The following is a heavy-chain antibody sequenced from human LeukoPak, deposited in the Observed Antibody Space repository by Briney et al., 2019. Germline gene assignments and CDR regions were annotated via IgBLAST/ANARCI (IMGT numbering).Heavy chain of an antibody. CDR2: IIPIFGTA. CDR3: ARGIQTGTTTEVVGYYYYYMDV. D-gene: IGHD1-1*01. J-gene: IGHJ6*03. V-gene: IGHV1-69*06. CDR1: GGTFSSYA. Sequence: SVKVSCKASGGTFSSYAISWVRQAPGQGLEWMGGIIPIFGTANYAQKFQGRVTITADKSTSTAYMELSSLRSEDTAVYYCARGIQTGTTTEVVGYYYYYMDVWGKGTTVTVSS.